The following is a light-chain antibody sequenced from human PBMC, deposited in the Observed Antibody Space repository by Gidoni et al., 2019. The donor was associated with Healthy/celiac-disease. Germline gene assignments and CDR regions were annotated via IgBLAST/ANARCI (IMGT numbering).Light chain of an antibody. V-gene: IGKV3-20*01. Sequence: MVLTQSPGTRSWSPGERATLSCRSSQSVSSSYLAWYQQKPGQTPRLLIYGASSRATGIPDRFSGSGSGTDFTLTISRLEPEDFAVYYCQQYGSSPKTFGQGTKVEIK. J-gene: IGKJ1*01. CDR1: QSVSSSY. CDR3: QQYGSSPKT. CDR2: GAS.